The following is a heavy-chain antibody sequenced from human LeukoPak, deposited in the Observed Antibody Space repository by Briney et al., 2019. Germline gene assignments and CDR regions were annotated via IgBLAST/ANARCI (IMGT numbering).Heavy chain of an antibody. CDR1: GGSISSYY. Sequence: SETLSLTCTVSGGSISSYYGSWLRQPPGKGLEWIGYIYYSGSANYNPSLKSRVTISVDTSKNQFSLKLSSVTAADTALYYCAIYAGSYPWFDPWGQGTLVTVSS. V-gene: IGHV4-59*01. CDR3: AIYAGSYPWFDP. CDR2: IYYSGSA. D-gene: IGHD3-10*01. J-gene: IGHJ5*02.